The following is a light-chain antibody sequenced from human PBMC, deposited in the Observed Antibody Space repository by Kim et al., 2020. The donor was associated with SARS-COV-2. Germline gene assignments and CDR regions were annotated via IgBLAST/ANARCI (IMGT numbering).Light chain of an antibody. J-gene: IGKJ1*01. CDR3: QKCDSAPWT. CDR1: QDISNY. Sequence: ASAGDRATLSGRASQDISNYLAWFQLKPGKAPKLLIYAASALQPGVPARFSGSGSGTDFTLTVTSLQPEDVAIYYCQKCDSAPWTFGQGTKVDIK. V-gene: IGKV1-27*01. CDR2: AAS.